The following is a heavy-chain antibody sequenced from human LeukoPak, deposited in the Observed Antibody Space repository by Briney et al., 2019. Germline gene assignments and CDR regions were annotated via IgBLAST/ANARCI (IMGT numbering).Heavy chain of an antibody. CDR2: IYYIGST. Sequence: SETLSLTCTVSGGSISSYYWSWIRQPPGKGQEGIGYIYYIGSTNYNPSLKSRVTISVDTSKNQFSLKLSSVTAADTAVYYCARAGYSSSWDYYYYYGMDVWGQGTTVTVSS. V-gene: IGHV4-59*01. D-gene: IGHD6-13*01. J-gene: IGHJ6*02. CDR3: ARAGYSSSWDYYYYYGMDV. CDR1: GGSISSYY.